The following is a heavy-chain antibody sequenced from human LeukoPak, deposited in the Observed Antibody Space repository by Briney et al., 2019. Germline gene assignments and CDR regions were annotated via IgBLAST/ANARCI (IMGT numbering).Heavy chain of an antibody. CDR2: ISAYNGNT. D-gene: IGHD3-10*01. CDR3: ARLWFGELFSYYFDY. CDR1: GYTFTGYG. Sequence: ASAKVSCKASGYTFTGYGISWVRQAPGQGLEWMGWISAYNGNTNYAQKLQGRVTMTTDTSTSTAYMELRSLRSDDTAVYYCARLWFGELFSYYFDYWAQGTLVTVSS. V-gene: IGHV1-18*01. J-gene: IGHJ4*01.